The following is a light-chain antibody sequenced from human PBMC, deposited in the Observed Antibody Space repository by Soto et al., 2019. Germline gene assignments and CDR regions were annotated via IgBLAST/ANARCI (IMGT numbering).Light chain of an antibody. CDR3: QQYESSPLT. V-gene: IGKV3-20*01. CDR2: GTS. CDR1: QSVGSSF. J-gene: IGKJ4*01. Sequence: EIVLTQSPGTLSLSPGERATLSCRTSQSVGSSFLAWYQQKPGQAPRLLIFGTSSRATGIPDRFSGSGSGTDFTLTISRLEPEDFAVYYCQQYESSPLTFGGGTKVEIK.